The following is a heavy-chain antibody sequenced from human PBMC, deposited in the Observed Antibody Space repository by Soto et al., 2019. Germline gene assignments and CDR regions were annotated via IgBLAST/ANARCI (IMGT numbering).Heavy chain of an antibody. J-gene: IGHJ4*02. D-gene: IGHD4-17*01. CDR2: ISGSGGST. CDR3: AKDRLDGDYIFY. V-gene: IGHV3-23*01. CDR1: GFTFSSYA. Sequence: GGSLRLSCAASGFTFSSYAMSLVRQAPGKGLEWVSAISGSGGSTYYADSVKGRFTISRDNSKNTLYLQMNSLRAEDTAVYYCAKDRLDGDYIFYWGQGTLVTVSS.